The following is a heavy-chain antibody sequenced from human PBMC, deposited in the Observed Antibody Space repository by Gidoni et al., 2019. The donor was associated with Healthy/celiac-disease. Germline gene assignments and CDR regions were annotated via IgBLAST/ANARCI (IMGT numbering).Heavy chain of an antibody. Sequence: QVQLVESGGGVVQPGRSLRLSCAASGFTFSSYAMHWVRQAPGKGLEWVAVISYDGSNKYYADSVKGRFTISRDNPKNTLYLQMNSLRAEDTAVYYCAREYGYSYAIAFDIWGQGTMVTVSS. CDR3: AREYGYSYAIAFDI. D-gene: IGHD5-18*01. CDR2: ISYDGSNK. CDR1: GFTFSSYA. V-gene: IGHV3-30*01. J-gene: IGHJ3*02.